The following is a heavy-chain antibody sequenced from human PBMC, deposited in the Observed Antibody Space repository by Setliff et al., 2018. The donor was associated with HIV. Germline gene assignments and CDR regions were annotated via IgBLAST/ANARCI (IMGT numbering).Heavy chain of an antibody. J-gene: IGHJ4*02. Sequence: PGESLKISCTASGFTFDGYAMYWVRQAPGKALEWVSLIEWHGGRTFYADSVEGRFTISRDNTENSLYLQMHSLRPDDTAFYYCVKTTGSVLGTYYFDLWGQGTLVTVSS. CDR3: VKTTGSVLGTYYFDL. CDR2: IEWHGGRT. V-gene: IGHV3-43D*04. CDR1: GFTFDGYA. D-gene: IGHD3-16*01.